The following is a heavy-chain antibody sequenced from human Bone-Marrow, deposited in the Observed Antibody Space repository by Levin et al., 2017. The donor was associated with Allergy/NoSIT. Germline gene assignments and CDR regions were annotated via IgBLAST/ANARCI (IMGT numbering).Heavy chain of an antibody. V-gene: IGHV1-18*01. CDR3: ARIYYYGSGSRYGIGYYYYGMDV. CDR1: GYTFTSYG. J-gene: IGHJ6*02. CDR2: ISAYNGNT. D-gene: IGHD3-10*01. Sequence: ASVKVSCKASGYTFTSYGISWVRQAPGQGLEWMGWISAYNGNTNYAQKLQGRVTMTTDTSTSTAYMELRSLRSDDTAVYYCARIYYYGSGSRYGIGYYYYGMDVWGQGTTVTVSS.